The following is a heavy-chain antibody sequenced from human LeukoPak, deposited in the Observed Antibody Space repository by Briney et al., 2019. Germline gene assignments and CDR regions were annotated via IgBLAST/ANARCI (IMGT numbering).Heavy chain of an antibody. V-gene: IGHV3-23*01. CDR3: EKSLYYYYSSDCFDD. CDR1: GFIFCDYA. CDR2: IGGGGGST. D-gene: IGHD3-22*01. J-gene: IGHJ4*02. Sequence: GGSLRLSCAPSGFIFCDYATSGVRKAPGKGLEWVSAIGGGGGSTYYADSVKSRFTISRDNSKNTLYLQVNGQRAEDKSVYYCEKSLYYYYSSDCFDDWGQGTLVTVSS.